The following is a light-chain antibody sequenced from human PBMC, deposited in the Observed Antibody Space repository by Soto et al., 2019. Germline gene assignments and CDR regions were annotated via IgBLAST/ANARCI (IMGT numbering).Light chain of an antibody. CDR2: AAS. J-gene: IGKJ5*01. CDR3: LQSYDINP. V-gene: IGKV1-39*01. CDR1: QSISNY. Sequence: IEVTQKPSSLSASGGDRVTITCRASQSISNYLNWYQQKPGKAPELLIYAASSLQSGVPSRFSGSGSGTDLTLTISILAPDDIPTYYCLQSYDINPSGQGARLEI.